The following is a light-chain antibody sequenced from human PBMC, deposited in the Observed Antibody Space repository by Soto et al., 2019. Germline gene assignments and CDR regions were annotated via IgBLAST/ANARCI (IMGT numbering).Light chain of an antibody. J-gene: IGKJ1*01. CDR2: KAS. CDR1: QSISSW. CDR3: QQYNDYPWT. V-gene: IGKV1-5*03. Sequence: DIQMTQSPSTLSASVGDRVTITCRASQSISSWLAWYQQKPGKAPKLLIYKASSLESGVSSRFSGSESGTEFILTISSLQPDDFATYYCQQYNDYPWTFGQGNKVAIK.